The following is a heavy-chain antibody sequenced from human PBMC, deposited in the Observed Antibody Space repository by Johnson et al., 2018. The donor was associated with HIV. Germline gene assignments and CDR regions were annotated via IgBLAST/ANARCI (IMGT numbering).Heavy chain of an antibody. V-gene: IGHV3-15*01. J-gene: IGHJ3*02. CDR1: GFTFSSYG. CDR3: TTPRPNWGWNAFDI. CDR2: IKSKTEGGTT. Sequence: VQLVESGGGVVQPGRSLRLSCAASGFTFSSYGMHWVRQAPGKGLEWVGRIKSKTEGGTTDYAAPVKGRFTISRDDSKNTLYLQMNSLKTEDTAVYYCTTPRPNWGWNAFDIWGQGTMVTVSS. D-gene: IGHD7-27*01.